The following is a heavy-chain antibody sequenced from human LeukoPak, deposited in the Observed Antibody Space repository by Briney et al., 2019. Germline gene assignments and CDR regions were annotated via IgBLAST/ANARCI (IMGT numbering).Heavy chain of an antibody. Sequence: SETLSLTCTVSGGSISSYYWSWIRQPPGKGLEWIGYIYYSGSTNYNPSLKSRVTISVDTSKNQFSLKLSSVTAADTAVYYCARIGMRSARFDYWGQGTLVTVSS. CDR3: ARIGMRSARFDY. D-gene: IGHD3-3*01. CDR2: IYYSGST. CDR1: GGSISSYY. J-gene: IGHJ4*02. V-gene: IGHV4-59*08.